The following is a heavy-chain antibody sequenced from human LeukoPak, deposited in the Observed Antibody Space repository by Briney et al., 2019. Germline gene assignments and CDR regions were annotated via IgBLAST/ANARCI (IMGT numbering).Heavy chain of an antibody. CDR1: GLTLSTYA. Sequence: GGSLRLSCAASGLTLSTYAMSWVRQAPGKGLEWVSAISGGGGSTYYADSVKGRFIISRDNSKNTMYLQMNGLRAEDTAMYYCARDVGHWGQGTLVTVSS. V-gene: IGHV3-23*01. D-gene: IGHD2-15*01. CDR2: ISGGGGST. J-gene: IGHJ4*02. CDR3: ARDVGH.